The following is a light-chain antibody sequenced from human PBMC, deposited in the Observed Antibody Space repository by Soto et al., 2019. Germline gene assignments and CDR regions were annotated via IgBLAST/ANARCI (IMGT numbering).Light chain of an antibody. CDR1: SSNIGSNS. J-gene: IGLJ2*01. CDR3: SAWDDSLVVV. Sequence: QSVLTQPPSASGTPVQTVTISCSGSSSNIGSNSVNWFQHLPAAVPKLLIFSNHQRPSGVPDRFSDSKSGTSASLAISGLQSEDEAAYYCSAWDDSLVVVFGAVTEVTVL. CDR2: SNH. V-gene: IGLV1-44*01.